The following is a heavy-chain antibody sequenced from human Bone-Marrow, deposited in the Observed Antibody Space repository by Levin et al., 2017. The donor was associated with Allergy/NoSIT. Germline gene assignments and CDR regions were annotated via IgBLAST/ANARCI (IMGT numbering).Heavy chain of an antibody. CDR2: IIPIFGPP. Sequence: SVKFSCKASGGTFSSHGIAWVRQAPGQGLEWMGGIIPIFGPPNYAQKFQGRVTISADESTNTAYMELRSLRSDDTAIYYCARGFDYWGQGTLVTVSS. J-gene: IGHJ4*02. CDR3: ARGFDY. V-gene: IGHV1-69*13. CDR1: GGTFSSHG.